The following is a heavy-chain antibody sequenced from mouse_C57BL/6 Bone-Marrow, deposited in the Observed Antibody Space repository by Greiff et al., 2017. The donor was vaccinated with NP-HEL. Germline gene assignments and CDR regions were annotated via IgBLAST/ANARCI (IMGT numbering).Heavy chain of an antibody. CDR2: IDPENGDT. CDR3: TTSMTTVVGY. CDR1: GFNIKDDY. Sequence: VQLQQSGAELVRPGASVKLSCTASGFNIKDDYMHWVKQRPEQGLEWIGWIDPENGDTEYASKFQGKATITADTSSNTAYLQLSSLTSEDTAVYYCTTSMTTVVGYWGQGTTLTVSS. J-gene: IGHJ2*01. V-gene: IGHV14-4*01. D-gene: IGHD1-1*01.